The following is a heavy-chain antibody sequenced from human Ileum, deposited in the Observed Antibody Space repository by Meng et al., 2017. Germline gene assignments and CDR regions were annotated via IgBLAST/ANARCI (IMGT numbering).Heavy chain of an antibody. V-gene: IGHV4-34*01. Sequence: GQLQQWCAGLLKPSETLSRTCAVYGGSFSGYYWSWIRQPPGKGLEWIGEINHSGSTNYNPSLKSRVTISVDTSKNQFSLKLSSVTAADTAVYYCARTSGWFYYWGQGTLVTVSS. D-gene: IGHD6-19*01. J-gene: IGHJ4*02. CDR1: GGSFSGYY. CDR2: INHSGST. CDR3: ARTSGWFYY.